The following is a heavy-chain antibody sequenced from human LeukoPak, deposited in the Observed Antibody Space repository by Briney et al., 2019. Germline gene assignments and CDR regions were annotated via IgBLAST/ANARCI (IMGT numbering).Heavy chain of an antibody. V-gene: IGHV3-7*01. D-gene: IGHD3-22*01. CDR3: AKADDSSVYAYHLGNFPH. Sequence: PGGSLRLSCAASGFTFSNSWMSWVRQAPGKGLEWVATIKPDGSAQYYVDSVKGRFTISRDNAKNSLFLQINSLRAEDTAVYYCAKADDSSVYAYHLGNFPHWGQGTLVTVSS. CDR2: IKPDGSAQ. CDR1: GFTFSNSW. J-gene: IGHJ1*01.